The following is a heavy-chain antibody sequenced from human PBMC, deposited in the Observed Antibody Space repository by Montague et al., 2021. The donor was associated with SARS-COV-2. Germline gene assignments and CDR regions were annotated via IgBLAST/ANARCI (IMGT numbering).Heavy chain of an antibody. CDR1: GFTFSSYE. CDR3: ASEQNCSGGSCFYDAFDI. CDR2: ISSSGSTI. Sequence: SLRLSCAAPGFTFSSYEMNWVRQAPGKGLEWVSYISSSGSTIYYADSVKGRFTISRDNAKNSLYLQMNSLRAEDTAVYYCASEQNCSGGSCFYDAFDIWGKGTRVTV. V-gene: IGHV3-48*03. D-gene: IGHD2-15*01. J-gene: IGHJ3*02.